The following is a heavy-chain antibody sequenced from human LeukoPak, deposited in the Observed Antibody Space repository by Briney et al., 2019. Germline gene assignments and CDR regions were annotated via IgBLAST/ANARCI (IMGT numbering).Heavy chain of an antibody. CDR1: GYTFTGYY. Sequence: ASVKVSCKASGYTFTGYYMHWVRQAPGQGLEWMGWINPNSGGTNYAQKFQGRVTMTRDTSISTAYMELSRLRSDDTAVYYCARDPDRYCSSTSCYRINAFDIWGQGTMVTVSS. V-gene: IGHV1-2*02. J-gene: IGHJ3*02. D-gene: IGHD2-2*01. CDR2: INPNSGGT. CDR3: ARDPDRYCSSTSCYRINAFDI.